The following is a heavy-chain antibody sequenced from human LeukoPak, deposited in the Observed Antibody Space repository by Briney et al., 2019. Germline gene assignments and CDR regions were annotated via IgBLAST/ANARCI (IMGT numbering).Heavy chain of an antibody. CDR3: ARDPKYYDFWSGYYNYYYYYYMDV. Sequence: GGSLRLSCAASGFTLMTYSMNWVRQAPGKGPEWVAHISSGGTTIHYADSVKGRFTISRVNAKNSLYLQMNSLRAEDTAVYYCARDPKYYDFWSGYYNYYYYYYMDVWGKGTTVTVSS. CDR2: ISSGGTTI. D-gene: IGHD3-3*01. CDR1: GFTLMTYS. V-gene: IGHV3-48*04. J-gene: IGHJ6*03.